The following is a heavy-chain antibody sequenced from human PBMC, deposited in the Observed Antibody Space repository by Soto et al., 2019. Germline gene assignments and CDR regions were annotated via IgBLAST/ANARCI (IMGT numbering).Heavy chain of an antibody. V-gene: IGHV4-34*01. Sequence: QVQLQQWGAGLLKPSETLSLTCAVYGGSFSGYYWSWIRQPPGNGLEWIGEINHSGSTNYNPSLKSRVTISVDTSKNQFSLKLSSVTAADTALYYCARGVYFSSSSPGYFDYWGQGTLVTVSS. CDR2: INHSGST. J-gene: IGHJ4*02. CDR1: GGSFSGYY. CDR3: ARGVYFSSSSPGYFDY. D-gene: IGHD6-6*01.